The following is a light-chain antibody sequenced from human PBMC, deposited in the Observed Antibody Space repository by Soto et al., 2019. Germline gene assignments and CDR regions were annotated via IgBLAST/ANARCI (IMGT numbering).Light chain of an antibody. CDR2: GAS. J-gene: IGKJ4*01. Sequence: EIIVTQSPATLSVSPGERATLSCRASQSVNNNLAWYQQKPGQAPRLLIYGASTRATGIPARFGGSGYGTEFTLTISSLQSECFAIYYCQQYNNWPLLTFGGGTKVEIK. V-gene: IGKV3-15*01. CDR3: QQYNNWPLLT. CDR1: QSVNNN.